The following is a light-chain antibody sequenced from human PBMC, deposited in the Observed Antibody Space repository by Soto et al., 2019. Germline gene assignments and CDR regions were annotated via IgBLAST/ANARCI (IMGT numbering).Light chain of an antibody. CDR2: EGS. V-gene: IGLV2-23*01. CDR1: SSDVGSHNL. CDR3: RSYAGSSTHI. Sequence: QSALTQPASVSGSPGQSITISCTGTSSDVGSHNLVSWYQQHPDRAPKLMIYEGSKRPSGVSNRFSGSKSGNPASLTISGLQAEDDADYFCRSYAGSSTHIFGSGTKLIGL. J-gene: IGLJ1*01.